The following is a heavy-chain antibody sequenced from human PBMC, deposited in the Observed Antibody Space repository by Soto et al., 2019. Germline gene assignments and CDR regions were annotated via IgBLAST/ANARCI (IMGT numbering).Heavy chain of an antibody. D-gene: IGHD2-15*01. V-gene: IGHV4-39*02. CDR3: ARCRGYCSGMSCFCSFDP. Sequence: SETLSLTCTLSGDSIRNINYYWGWIRQPPGKGLEWIGSIYYSGSTYYNPSLKSRVAMSLDTSKNDFSLNLSSVTAADTAVYCCARCRGYCSGMSCFCSFDPWGQGTLVTVSS. CDR2: IYYSGST. J-gene: IGHJ5*02. CDR1: GDSIRNINYY.